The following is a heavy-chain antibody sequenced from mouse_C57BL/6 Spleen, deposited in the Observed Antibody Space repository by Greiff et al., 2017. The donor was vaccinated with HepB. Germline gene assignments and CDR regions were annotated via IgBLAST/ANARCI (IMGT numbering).Heavy chain of an antibody. CDR2: IYPGSGST. V-gene: IGHV1-55*01. D-gene: IGHD1-1*01. CDR3: ARNYGSPTWFAY. J-gene: IGHJ3*01. CDR1: GYTFTSYW. Sequence: QVQLQQPGAELVKPGASVKMSCKASGYTFTSYWITWVKQRPGQGLAWIGDIYPGSGSTNYNEKFKSKATLTVDTSSSTAYMQLSSLTSEDSAVYYCARNYGSPTWFAYWGQGTLVTVSA.